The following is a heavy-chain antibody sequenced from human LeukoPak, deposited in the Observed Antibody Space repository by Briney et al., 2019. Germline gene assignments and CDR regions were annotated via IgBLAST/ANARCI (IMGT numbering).Heavy chain of an antibody. CDR1: GGSFSGYY. CDR3: ARGPRGYCSGGSCYFHLFTN. D-gene: IGHD2-15*01. Sequence: SETLSLTCAVYGGSFSGYYWSWIRQPPGKGLEWIGEINHSGSTNYNPSLKSRVTISVDTSKNQFSLKLSSVTAADTAVYYCARGPRGYCSGGSCYFHLFTNWGQGTLVTVSS. J-gene: IGHJ4*02. V-gene: IGHV4-34*01. CDR2: INHSGST.